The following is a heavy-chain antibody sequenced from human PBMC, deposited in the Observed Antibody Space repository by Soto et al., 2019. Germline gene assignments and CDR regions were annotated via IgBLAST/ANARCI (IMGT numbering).Heavy chain of an antibody. V-gene: IGHV3-23*01. J-gene: IGHJ4*02. D-gene: IGHD2-8*01. CDR3: VFRHLLTEDTLHHRLYFDY. CDR1: GFSLRNYA. CDR2: ITKSGDST. Sequence: GGSLRLSCAASGFSLRNYAMSWVRQTPGKGLEWVSLITKSGDSTYYADSVKGRFTISRDNSKNTLFLQMNSLRAEDTALYYCVFRHLLTEDTLHHRLYFDYWGQGTLVTVSS.